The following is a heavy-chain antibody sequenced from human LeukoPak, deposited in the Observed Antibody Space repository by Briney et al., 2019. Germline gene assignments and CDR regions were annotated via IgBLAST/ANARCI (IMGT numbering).Heavy chain of an antibody. V-gene: IGHV4-4*07. D-gene: IGHD4-17*01. CDR3: ARGGHDYGDFARYYYYMDV. CDR1: GGSISSYY. J-gene: IGHJ6*03. Sequence: PSETLSLTCTVSGGSISSYYWSWIRQPAGKGLEWIGRIYTSGSNNYNPSLKSRVTISVDKSKNQFSLKLSSVTAADTAVYYCARGGHDYGDFARYYYYMDVWGKGTTVPVSS. CDR2: IYTSGSN.